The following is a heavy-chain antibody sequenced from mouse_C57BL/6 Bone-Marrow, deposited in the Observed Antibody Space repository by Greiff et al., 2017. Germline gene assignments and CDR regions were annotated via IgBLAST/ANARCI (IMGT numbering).Heavy chain of an antibody. V-gene: IGHV1-82*01. J-gene: IGHJ3*01. CDR1: GYAFSSSW. Sequence: SGPELVKPGASVKISCKASGYAFSSSWMNWVKQRPGKGLEWIGRIYPGDGDTNYNGKFKGKATLTADKSSSTAYMQLSSLTSEDSAVYFCARKGDGYPFAYWGQGTLVTVSA. D-gene: IGHD2-3*01. CDR2: IYPGDGDT. CDR3: ARKGDGYPFAY.